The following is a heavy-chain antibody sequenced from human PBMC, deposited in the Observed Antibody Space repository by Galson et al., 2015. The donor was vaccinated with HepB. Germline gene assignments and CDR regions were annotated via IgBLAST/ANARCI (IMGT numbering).Heavy chain of an antibody. CDR3: AKKLWFGESINYYYYGMDV. V-gene: IGHV3-23*01. CDR2: ISGSGGST. D-gene: IGHD3-10*01. J-gene: IGHJ6*02. CDR1: GFTFSSYA. Sequence: SLRLSCAASGFTFSSYAMSWVRQAPGKGLEWVSAISGSGGSTYYADSVKGRFTISRDNSKNTLYLQMNSLRAEDTAVYYCAKKLWFGESINYYYYGMDVWGQGTTVTVSS.